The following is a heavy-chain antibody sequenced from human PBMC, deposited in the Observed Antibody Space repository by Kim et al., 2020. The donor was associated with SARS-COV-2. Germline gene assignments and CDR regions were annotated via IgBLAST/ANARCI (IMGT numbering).Heavy chain of an antibody. Sequence: SETLSLTCAVYGGSFSGYYWSWIRQPPGKGLEWIGEINHSGSTNYNPSLKSRVTISVDTSKNQFSLKLSSVTAADTAVYYCGSSAGIVYWGQGTLVTVSS. CDR3: GSSAGIVY. CDR2: INHSGST. D-gene: IGHD3-16*02. J-gene: IGHJ4*02. V-gene: IGHV4-34*01. CDR1: GGSFSGYY.